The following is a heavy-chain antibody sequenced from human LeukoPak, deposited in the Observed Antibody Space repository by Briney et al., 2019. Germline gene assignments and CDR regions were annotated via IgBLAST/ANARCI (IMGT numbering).Heavy chain of an antibody. CDR2: IYYSGST. Sequence: SETLSLTCTVSGGSISSYYWSWIRQPPGKGLEWIGYIYYSGSTNYNPSLKSRVTISVDTSKNQFSLKLSSATAADTAVYYCARDNVDTAMAYFDYWGQGTLVTVSS. CDR3: ARDNVDTAMAYFDY. CDR1: GGSISSYY. D-gene: IGHD5-18*01. J-gene: IGHJ4*02. V-gene: IGHV4-59*01.